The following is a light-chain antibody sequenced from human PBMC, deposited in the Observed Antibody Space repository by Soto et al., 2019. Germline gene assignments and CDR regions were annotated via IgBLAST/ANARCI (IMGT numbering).Light chain of an antibody. CDR3: LHYYNYPLT. CDR1: QGIGND. CDR2: SAS. V-gene: IGKV1-17*01. J-gene: IGKJ4*01. Sequence: DLQMTQFPSSLSASVGDRVSITCRASQGIGNDLGWYQHKPGKAPKRLIFSASTLDSGVPSRFSGGGFGTEFTLTISSLQPEDFATYYCLHYYNYPLTLGGGTKVEIK.